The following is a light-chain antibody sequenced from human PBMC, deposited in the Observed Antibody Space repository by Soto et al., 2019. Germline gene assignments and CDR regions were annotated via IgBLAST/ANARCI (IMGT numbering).Light chain of an antibody. V-gene: IGKV1-5*03. J-gene: IGKJ2*01. Sequence: DNQMTQSPSTLSASVGDRVTITCRASQSISTWLAWYQQKPGKAPKLLIYKASSLRNGVPSRFSGSGSGTEFTLTIYCLQADDFASYYCQQYNGYPHTFGQGTKLEIK. CDR2: KAS. CDR3: QQYNGYPHT. CDR1: QSISTW.